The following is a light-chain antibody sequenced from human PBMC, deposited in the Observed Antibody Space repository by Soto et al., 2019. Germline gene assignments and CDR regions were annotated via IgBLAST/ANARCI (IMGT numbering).Light chain of an antibody. CDR2: EAS. V-gene: IGKV1-5*01. CDR3: QQYNDHQWT. CDR1: QSVSTW. J-gene: IGKJ1*01. Sequence: DIQMTQSPSTLSASVGDRVTITCRPSQSVSTWLAWYQQKPGEAPNLLIYEASRLQSGVPSRFSGSASGREFTLAITNLQPDDDATYYCQQYNDHQWTFGQGTKVDIK.